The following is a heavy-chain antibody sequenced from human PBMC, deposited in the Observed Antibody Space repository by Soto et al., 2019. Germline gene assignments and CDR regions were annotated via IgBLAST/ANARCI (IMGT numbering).Heavy chain of an antibody. CDR1: GYTFTSDA. Sequence: GASVKVSCKASGYTFTSDAMHWVRQAPGQRLEWMGWINAGNGNTKYSQKFQGRVTITRDTSASTAYMELSSLRSEDTAVYYCARDPIAARLYYGMDVWGQGTTVTVSS. CDR3: ARDPIAARLYYGMDV. CDR2: INAGNGNT. V-gene: IGHV1-3*01. D-gene: IGHD6-6*01. J-gene: IGHJ6*02.